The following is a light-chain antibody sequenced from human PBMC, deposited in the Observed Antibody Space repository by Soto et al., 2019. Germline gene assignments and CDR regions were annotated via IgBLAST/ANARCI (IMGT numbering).Light chain of an antibody. CDR2: AAS. CDR3: QQSYSTWT. V-gene: IGKV1-39*01. J-gene: IGKJ1*01. CDR1: QTISSY. Sequence: IQIAPSPSSLSSSLGDRVPITCRASQTISSYLNWYQQKPGRAPKLLIYAASNLESGVPSRFSGSGSGTDFTLTISSLQPEDFATYYCQQSYSTWTFGQGTKVDNK.